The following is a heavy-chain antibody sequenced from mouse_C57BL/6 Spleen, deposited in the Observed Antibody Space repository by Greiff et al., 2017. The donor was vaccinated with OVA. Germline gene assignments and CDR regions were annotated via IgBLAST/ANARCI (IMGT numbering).Heavy chain of an antibody. J-gene: IGHJ2*01. CDR2: IYPGDGDT. Sequence: QVQLQQSGAELVKPGASVKISCKASGYAFSSYWMNWVKQRPGKGLEWIGQIYPGDGDTNHNGKFKGKATLTADKSSSTAYMQLSSLTSEDSAVYFCARRGQLRIFDYWGQGTTLTVSS. D-gene: IGHD3-2*02. CDR1: GYAFSSYW. V-gene: IGHV1-80*01. CDR3: ARRGQLRIFDY.